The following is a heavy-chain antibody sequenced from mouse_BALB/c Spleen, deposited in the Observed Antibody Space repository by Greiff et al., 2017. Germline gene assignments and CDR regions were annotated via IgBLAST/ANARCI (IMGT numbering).Heavy chain of an antibody. D-gene: IGHD1-1*01. V-gene: IGHV5-17*02. Sequence: EVQGVESGGGLVQPGGSRKLSCAASGFTFSSFGMHWVRQAPEKGLEWVAYISSGSSTIYYADTVKGRFTISRDNPKNTLFLQMTSLRSEDTAMYYCARDYYGSSPRFDYWGQGTTLTVSS. J-gene: IGHJ2*01. CDR3: ARDYYGSSPRFDY. CDR1: GFTFSSFG. CDR2: ISSGSSTI.